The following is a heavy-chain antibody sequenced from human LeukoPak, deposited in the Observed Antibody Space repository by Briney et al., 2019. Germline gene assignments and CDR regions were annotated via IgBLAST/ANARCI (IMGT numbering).Heavy chain of an antibody. D-gene: IGHD3-10*01. CDR2: INHSGGT. CDR3: ARRVRGVNDAFDI. Sequence: PSETLSLTCAVYGGSFSGYYWSWIRQPPGKGLEWIGEINHSGGTNYNPSLKSRVTISVDTSKNQFSLKLSSVTAADTAVYYCARRVRGVNDAFDIWGQGTIVTVSS. V-gene: IGHV4-34*01. J-gene: IGHJ3*02. CDR1: GGSFSGYY.